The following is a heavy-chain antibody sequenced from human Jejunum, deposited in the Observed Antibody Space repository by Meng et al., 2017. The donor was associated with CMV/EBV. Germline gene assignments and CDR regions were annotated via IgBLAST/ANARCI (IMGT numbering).Heavy chain of an antibody. D-gene: IGHD5-18*01. J-gene: IGHJ5*02. CDR2: ITSSSGTI. CDR1: GFTFSSYS. CDR3: ARDLQLST. Sequence: RRSCAASGFTFSSYSMNWVRQAPGKGLEWVSSITSSSGTIYYADSVKGRFTIFRDNAKNSLHLQMNSLRADDTAVYYCARDLQLSTWGQGTLVTVSS. V-gene: IGHV3-48*04.